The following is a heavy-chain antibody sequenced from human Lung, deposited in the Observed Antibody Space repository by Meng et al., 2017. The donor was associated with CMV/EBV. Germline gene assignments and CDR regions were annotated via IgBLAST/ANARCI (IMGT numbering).Heavy chain of an antibody. CDR3: ARKVPFDY. J-gene: IGHJ4*02. V-gene: IGHV3-48*04. CDR1: GFTFSSYS. CDR2: ISSSSTI. Sequence: GGSLRLSCAASGFTFSSYSMNWVRQAPGKGLEWVSYISSSSTIYYADSVKGRFTISRDNAKNSLYLQMNSLRAEDTAVYYCARKVPFDYWGQGPLVTVSS.